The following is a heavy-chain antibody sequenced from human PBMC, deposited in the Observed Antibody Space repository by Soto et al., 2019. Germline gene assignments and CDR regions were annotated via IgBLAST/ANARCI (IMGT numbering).Heavy chain of an antibody. CDR1: GGSISSGGYY. V-gene: IGHV4-31*03. D-gene: IGHD3-10*01. CDR3: ARAYRDGSGSCLDY. CDR2: IYYSGST. J-gene: IGHJ4*02. Sequence: PSETLSLTCTVSGGSISSGGYYWSWIRQHPGKGLEWIGYIYYSGSTYYNPSLKSRVTISVDTSKNQFSLKLSSVTAADTAVYYCARAYRDGSGSCLDYWGQGTLVTVSS.